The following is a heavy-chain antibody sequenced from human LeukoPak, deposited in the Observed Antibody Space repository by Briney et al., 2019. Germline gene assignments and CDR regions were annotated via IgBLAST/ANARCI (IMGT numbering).Heavy chain of an antibody. V-gene: IGHV1-8*03. CDR2: MNPNSANT. J-gene: IGHJ4*02. CDR1: GYTFTSCD. D-gene: IGHD1-14*01. CDR3: ARTLPGGVVDY. Sequence: ASVKVSCKASGYTFTSCDINWVRQATGQGLEWMGWMNPNSANTGYAQKFQGRVTISRDTSKSTAYMELSSLRSGDTAVYYCARTLPGGVVDYWGQGTLVTVSS.